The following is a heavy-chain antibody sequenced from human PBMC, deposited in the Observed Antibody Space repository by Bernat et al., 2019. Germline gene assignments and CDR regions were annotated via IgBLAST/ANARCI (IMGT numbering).Heavy chain of an antibody. CDR2: IWYDGSNK. J-gene: IGHJ6*02. D-gene: IGHD2-2*01. Sequence: AASGFHFSSYGMHWVRQAPGKGLEWVAVIWYDGSNKYYADSVKGRFTISRDNSKNTLDLQMNSLRAEDTAVYYCERARPVVQAAMPYGMDVWGQGT. CDR1: GFHFSSYG. V-gene: IGHV3-33*01. CDR3: ERARPVVQAAMPYGMDV.